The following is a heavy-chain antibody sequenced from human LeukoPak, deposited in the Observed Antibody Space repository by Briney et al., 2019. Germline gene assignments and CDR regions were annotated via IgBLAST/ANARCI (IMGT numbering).Heavy chain of an antibody. CDR1: GFTFSTYA. V-gene: IGHV3-23*01. J-gene: IGHJ4*02. D-gene: IGHD2/OR15-2a*01. CDR2: VTSSGAYT. Sequence: PGGSLRLSCSASGFTFSTYAMSWVRQAPGKGLEWVSAVTSSGAYTFYADSVKGRFTISRDNSKNTLFLQMNSLGAADTAIYYCVRDEDLYSPTWYVFDFWGQGTLVTVSS. CDR3: VRDEDLYSPTWYVFDF.